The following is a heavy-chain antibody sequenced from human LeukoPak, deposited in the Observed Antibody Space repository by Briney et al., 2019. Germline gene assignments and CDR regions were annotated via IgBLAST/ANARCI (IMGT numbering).Heavy chain of an antibody. V-gene: IGHV3-21*01. Sequence: VGSLRLSCAASGFTFSSYSMNWVRQAPGKGLEWVSSISSSSSYIYYADSVKGRFTISRDNAKNSLYLQMNSLRAEDTAVYYCARDRLRYCSGGSCSTDYWGQGTLVTVSS. CDR2: ISSSSSYI. CDR1: GFTFSSYS. CDR3: ARDRLRYCSGGSCSTDY. J-gene: IGHJ4*02. D-gene: IGHD2-15*01.